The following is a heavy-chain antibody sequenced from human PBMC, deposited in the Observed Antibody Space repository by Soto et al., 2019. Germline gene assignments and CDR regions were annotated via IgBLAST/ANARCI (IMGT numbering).Heavy chain of an antibody. CDR1: GYSFTSYW. V-gene: IGHV5-51*01. J-gene: IGHJ6*02. CDR3: ARSEPDYDFWSGYSYGMDV. Sequence: PGESLKISCKGSGYSFTSYWIGWVRQMPGKGLEWMGIIYPGDSDTRYRPSFQGQVTISADKSISTAYLQWSSLKASDTAMYYCARSEPDYDFWSGYSYGMDVWGQGTTVTVSS. D-gene: IGHD3-3*01. CDR2: IYPGDSDT.